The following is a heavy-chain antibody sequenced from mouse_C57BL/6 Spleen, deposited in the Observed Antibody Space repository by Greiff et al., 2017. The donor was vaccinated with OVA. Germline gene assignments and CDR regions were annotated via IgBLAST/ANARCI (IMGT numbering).Heavy chain of an antibody. J-gene: IGHJ2*01. D-gene: IGHD1-1*01. CDR1: GYTFTDYY. CDR2: IYPGSGNT. V-gene: IGHV1-76*01. CDR3: ARSTTTVVYFDY. Sequence: VQLVESGAELVRPGASVKLSCKASGYTFTDYYINWVKQRPGQGLEWIARIYPGSGNTYYNEKFKGKATLTAEKSSSTAYMQLSSLTSEDSAVYFCARSTTTVVYFDYWGQGTTLTVSS.